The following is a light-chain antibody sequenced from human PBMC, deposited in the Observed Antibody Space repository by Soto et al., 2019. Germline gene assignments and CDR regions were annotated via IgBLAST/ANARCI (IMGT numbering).Light chain of an antibody. CDR2: GAS. Sequence: EIVLTQSPGTLSLSPGERATLSCRASQSLTNNYFAWYQQKPGRALRLLIDGASTRATGIPDRFSGSGSGTDFTLTISRREPEDVALYYCLQYEAVVGVGQGTRV. CDR3: LQYEAVVG. V-gene: IGKV3-20*01. CDR1: QSLTNNY. J-gene: IGKJ1*01.